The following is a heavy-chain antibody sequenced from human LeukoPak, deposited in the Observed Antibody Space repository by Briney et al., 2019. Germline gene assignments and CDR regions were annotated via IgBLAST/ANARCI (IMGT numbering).Heavy chain of an antibody. CDR2: ASYDGHNN. J-gene: IGHJ6*04. V-gene: IGHV3-30*04. CDR1: GFTFNNYA. D-gene: IGHD3-10*02. CDR3: AELGITMIGGV. Sequence: TGGSLRLSCAVSGFTFNNYAMHWVRQAPGKGLEWVAVASYDGHNNYYADSVKGRFTISRDNAKNSLYLQMNSLRAEDTAVYYCAELGITMIGGVWGKGTTVTISS.